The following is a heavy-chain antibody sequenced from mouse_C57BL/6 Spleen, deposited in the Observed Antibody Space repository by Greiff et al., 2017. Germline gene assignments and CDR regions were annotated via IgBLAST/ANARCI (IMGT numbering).Heavy chain of an antibody. V-gene: IGHV5-16*01. CDR3: ARSDYDYPFGY. D-gene: IGHD2-4*01. CDR1: GFTFSDYY. CDR2: INYDGSST. J-gene: IGHJ2*01. Sequence: EVQLVESEGGLVQPGSSMKLSCTASGFTFSDYYMAWVRQVPEKGLEWVANINYDGSSTYYLDSLKSRFIISRDNAKNILYLQMSSLKSEDTATYYCARSDYDYPFGYWGQGTTLTVSS.